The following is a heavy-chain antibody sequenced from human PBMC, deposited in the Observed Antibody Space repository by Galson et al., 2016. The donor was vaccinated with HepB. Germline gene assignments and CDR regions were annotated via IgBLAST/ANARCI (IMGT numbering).Heavy chain of an antibody. CDR3: DRCDYGNCRPGWGY. CDR2: ISDSGAGT. V-gene: IGHV3-23*01. D-gene: IGHD4-23*01. Sequence: SLRLSCAASGFTFSNYALSWVRQAPGKGLEWVSAISDSGAGTYYADSAKGRFTISRDNSKNTLYLQMNSLRAEDTAVYYCDRCDYGNCRPGWGYWGQGTLVTVSS. CDR1: GFTFSNYA. J-gene: IGHJ4*02.